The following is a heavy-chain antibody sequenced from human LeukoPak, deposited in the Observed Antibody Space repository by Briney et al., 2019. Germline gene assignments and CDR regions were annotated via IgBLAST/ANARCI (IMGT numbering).Heavy chain of an antibody. Sequence: PSETLSLTCTVSGGSISSGGYYWRWIRQHPGKGLEWIGYIYYSGSTYYNPSLKSRVTMSRVTSKNQFSLKLGSVTAADTAVYYCARGLGGSGGQSPYMDVWGKGTTVTVSS. D-gene: IGHD2-15*01. CDR1: GGSISSGGYY. CDR2: IYYSGST. J-gene: IGHJ6*03. V-gene: IGHV4-31*03. CDR3: ARGLGGSGGQSPYMDV.